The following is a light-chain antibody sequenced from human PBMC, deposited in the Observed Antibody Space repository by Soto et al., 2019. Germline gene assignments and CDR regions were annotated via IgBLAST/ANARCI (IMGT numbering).Light chain of an antibody. CDR1: QTISKS. Sequence: DIQMTQSPSSLSASVGDRVSITCRASQTISKSLNWYQQRPGQAPKVLIFAASNLQSGVPARFSGSGSGTDFSLTIISLQPEDVATYYCQQTDSVSRITFGPGTKVDLK. J-gene: IGKJ3*01. CDR2: AAS. CDR3: QQTDSVSRIT. V-gene: IGKV1-39*01.